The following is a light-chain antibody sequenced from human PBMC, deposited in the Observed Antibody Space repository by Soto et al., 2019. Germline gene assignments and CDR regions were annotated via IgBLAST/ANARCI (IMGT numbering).Light chain of an antibody. V-gene: IGLV2-14*03. J-gene: IGLJ3*02. Sequence: QSALTQTASVSGSPGQSITISCTGTSSDVGGYNFVSWYQQHPGKAPKLIIHEVTNRPSGVSTRFSGSKSGNTASLTISGLQAEDEAVYYCCSHSSSITWMFGGATKLTVL. CDR1: SSDVGGYNF. CDR2: EVT. CDR3: CSHSSSITWM.